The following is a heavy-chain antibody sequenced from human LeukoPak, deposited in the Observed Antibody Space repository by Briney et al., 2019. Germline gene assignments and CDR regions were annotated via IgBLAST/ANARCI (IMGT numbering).Heavy chain of an antibody. J-gene: IGHJ6*02. CDR2: INGDGSTT. Sequence: GSLSLSCAASGFSITGYWIHWVRQAPGKGLVWVSHINGDGSTTTYADSVKGRFIISRDNAKNTVYLQMNSLRAEDTAVYYCGRDKKYGLDVWGQGTTVTVSS. V-gene: IGHV3-74*01. CDR3: GRDKKYGLDV. CDR1: GFSITGYW.